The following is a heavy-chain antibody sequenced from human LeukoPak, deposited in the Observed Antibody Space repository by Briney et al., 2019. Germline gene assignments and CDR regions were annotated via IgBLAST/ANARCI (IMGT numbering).Heavy chain of an antibody. Sequence: ASVKVSCKASGYTFTNYYTHWVRQAPGQGLEWMGWINPKSGDTNSAQKFQGRVTMTRDTSISTAYMELSRLRSDDTAVYYCASGWGYDSSGYYYHYWGQGTLVTVSS. D-gene: IGHD3-22*01. CDR3: ASGWGYDSSGYYYHY. V-gene: IGHV1-2*02. CDR1: GYTFTNYY. J-gene: IGHJ4*02. CDR2: INPKSGDT.